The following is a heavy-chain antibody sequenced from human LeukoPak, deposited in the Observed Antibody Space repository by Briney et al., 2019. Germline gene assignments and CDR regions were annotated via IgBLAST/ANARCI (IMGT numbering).Heavy chain of an antibody. CDR2: IYHSGST. V-gene: IGHV4-30-2*01. CDR1: GGSISSGGYY. Sequence: SQTLSLTCTVSGGSISSGGYYWSWIRQPPGKGLEWIGYIYHSGSTNYNPSLKSRVTISVDKSKNQFSLKLSSVTAADTAAYYCARDRLGWELLPHDAFDIWGQGTMVTVSS. D-gene: IGHD1-26*01. CDR3: ARDRLGWELLPHDAFDI. J-gene: IGHJ3*02.